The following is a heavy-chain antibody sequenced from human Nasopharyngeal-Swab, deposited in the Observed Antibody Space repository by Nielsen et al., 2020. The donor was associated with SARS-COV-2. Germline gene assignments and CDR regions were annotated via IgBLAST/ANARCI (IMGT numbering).Heavy chain of an antibody. CDR2: ISYDGSNK. CDR1: GFTFSSDA. D-gene: IGHD4-17*01. J-gene: IGHJ6*02. Sequence: GGSRRLSCAASGFTFSSDAMHWVRQAPGKGLEWVAVISYDGSNKYYADSVKGRFTISRDNSKNTLYLQMNSLRAEDTAVYYCARSYYGAYYYGMDVWGQGTTVTVSS. V-gene: IGHV3-30-3*01. CDR3: ARSYYGAYYYGMDV.